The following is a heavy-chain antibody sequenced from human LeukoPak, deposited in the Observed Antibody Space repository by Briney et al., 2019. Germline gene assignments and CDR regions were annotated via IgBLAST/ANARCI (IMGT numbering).Heavy chain of an antibody. J-gene: IGHJ4*02. V-gene: IGHV1-69*04. CDR2: IIPILGIA. D-gene: IGHD5-18*01. CDR3: ARGPLGYSYGQKDYYFDY. CDR1: GGTFSSYA. Sequence: SVKVSCKASGGTFSSYAISWVRQAPGQGLEWMGRIIPILGIANYAQKFQSRVTITADKSTSTAYMELSSLRSEDTAVYYCARGPLGYSYGQKDYYFDYWGQGTLVTVSS.